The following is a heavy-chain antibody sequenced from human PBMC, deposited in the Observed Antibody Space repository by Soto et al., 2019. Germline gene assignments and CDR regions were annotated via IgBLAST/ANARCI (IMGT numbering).Heavy chain of an antibody. J-gene: IGHJ3*02. V-gene: IGHV2-5*02. D-gene: IGHD3-3*01. Sequence: QITLKESGPTLVKPTQTLTLTCTFSGFSLSTSGVGVGWIRQPPGKALEWLALIYWDDDKRYSPSLKSRLTITKDTSKNQVVLTMTNMDPVDTATYYCAHIQGVYSYDFWSGYIAFDIWGQGTMVTVSS. CDR1: GFSLSTSGVG. CDR2: IYWDDDK. CDR3: AHIQGVYSYDFWSGYIAFDI.